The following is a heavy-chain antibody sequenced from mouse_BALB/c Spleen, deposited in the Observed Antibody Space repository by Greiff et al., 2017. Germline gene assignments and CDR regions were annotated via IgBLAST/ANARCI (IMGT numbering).Heavy chain of an antibody. CDR2: IDPENGDT. D-gene: IGHD1-2*01. CDR3: NAPSLLRPLYAMDY. CDR1: GFNIKDYY. V-gene: IGHV14-4*02. J-gene: IGHJ4*01. Sequence: EVQLQQSGAELVRSGASVKLSCTASGFNIKDYYMHWVKQRPEQGLEWIGWIDPENGDTEYAPKFQGKATMTADTSSNTAYLQLSSLTSEDTAVYYCNAPSLLRPLYAMDYWGQGTSVTVSS.